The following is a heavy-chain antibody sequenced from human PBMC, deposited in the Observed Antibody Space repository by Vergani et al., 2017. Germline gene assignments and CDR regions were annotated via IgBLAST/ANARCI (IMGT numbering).Heavy chain of an antibody. CDR3: ARHNYIAAALDY. V-gene: IGHV4-39*01. D-gene: IGHD6-13*01. Sequence: QLQLQESGPGLVKPSETLSLTCTVSGGSISSSSYYWGWIRQPPGKGLEWIGSIYYSGSTYYNPSLKSRVTISVDTSKNQFSLKLSSVTAADTAVYYCARHNYIAAALDYWGQGTLVTVSS. CDR2: IYYSGST. CDR1: GGSISSSSYY. J-gene: IGHJ4*02.